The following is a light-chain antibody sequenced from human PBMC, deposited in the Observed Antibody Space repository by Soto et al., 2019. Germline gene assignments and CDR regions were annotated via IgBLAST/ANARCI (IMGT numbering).Light chain of an antibody. Sequence: QSVLTQPPSASGSPGQSVTISCTGTSSDVGGYNYVSWYQQHPGTAPKLMIYEVTKRPPGVHDRFSGSKSGNTASLTVSGLQAEYEADYYCSSYAGNNTFVFGTGTKVTV. CDR2: EVT. CDR1: SSDVGGYNY. J-gene: IGLJ1*01. CDR3: SSYAGNNTFV. V-gene: IGLV2-8*01.